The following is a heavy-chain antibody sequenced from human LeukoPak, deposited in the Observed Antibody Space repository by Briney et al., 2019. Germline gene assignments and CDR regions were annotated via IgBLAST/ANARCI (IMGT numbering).Heavy chain of an antibody. Sequence: TETLSLTCTVSGDSISSGSYYWGWIRQPRGKGLEWIGNIFNGGSTYYNPSLKSRVTISLDTSKNQFSLKLSSVTAADTAVYYCARDRRGGFGELNYYYYYGMDVWGQGTTVTVSS. CDR1: GDSISSGSYY. J-gene: IGHJ6*02. D-gene: IGHD3-10*01. CDR2: IFNGGST. V-gene: IGHV4-39*07. CDR3: ARDRRGGFGELNYYYYYGMDV.